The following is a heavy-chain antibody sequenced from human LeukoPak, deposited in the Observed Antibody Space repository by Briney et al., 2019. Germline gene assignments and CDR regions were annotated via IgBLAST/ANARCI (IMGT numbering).Heavy chain of an antibody. CDR3: ASVDCSSTSCSQYYYYYGMDV. Sequence: ASVKVSCKASGYTFTSYDINWVRQATGQGLEWMGWMNPNSGNTGYAQKFQGRVTMTRNTSISTAYMELSSLRSEDTAVYYCASVDCSSTSCSQYYYYYGMDVWGQGTTVTVSS. CDR2: MNPNSGNT. J-gene: IGHJ6*02. V-gene: IGHV1-8*01. CDR1: GYTFTSYD. D-gene: IGHD2-2*01.